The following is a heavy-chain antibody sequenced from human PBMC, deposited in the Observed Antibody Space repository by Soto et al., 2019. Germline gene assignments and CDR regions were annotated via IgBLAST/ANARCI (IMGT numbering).Heavy chain of an antibody. V-gene: IGHV3-64D*06. CDR2: ISSNGGST. CDR1: GFTFSSYA. Sequence: GGSLRLSCSASGFTFSSYAMHWVRQAPGKGLEYVSAISSNGGSTYYADSVKGRFTISRDNSKNTLYLQMSSLRAEDTAVYYCVKMEVYGDYPDAFDIWGQGTMVTVSS. J-gene: IGHJ3*02. D-gene: IGHD4-17*01. CDR3: VKMEVYGDYPDAFDI.